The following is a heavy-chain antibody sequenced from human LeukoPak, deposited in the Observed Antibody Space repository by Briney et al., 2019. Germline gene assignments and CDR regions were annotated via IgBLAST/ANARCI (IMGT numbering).Heavy chain of an antibody. CDR1: GYTFTSYG. V-gene: IGHV1-18*01. Sequence: VASVKVSCKASGYTFTSYGISWVRQAPGQGLEWMGWISAYNGNTNYAQKLQGRVTMTRDMSTSTVYMELSSLRSEDTAVYYCARDGVAAAGMYYFDYWGQGTLVTVSS. D-gene: IGHD6-13*01. J-gene: IGHJ4*02. CDR2: ISAYNGNT. CDR3: ARDGVAAAGMYYFDY.